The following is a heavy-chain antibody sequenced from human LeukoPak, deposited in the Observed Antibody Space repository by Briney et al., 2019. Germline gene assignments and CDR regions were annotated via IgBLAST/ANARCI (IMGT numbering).Heavy chain of an antibody. D-gene: IGHD3-22*01. V-gene: IGHV4-39*01. Sequence: PSETLSLTCTVSGGSISSSSYYWGWIRQPPGKGLEWIGGIYYSGSTYYNPSLKSRVTISVDTSKNQFSLKLSSVTAADTAVYYCARQSAYYYDSSGYGYWGQGTLVTVSS. CDR3: ARQSAYYYDSSGYGY. J-gene: IGHJ4*02. CDR1: GGSISSSSYY. CDR2: IYYSGST.